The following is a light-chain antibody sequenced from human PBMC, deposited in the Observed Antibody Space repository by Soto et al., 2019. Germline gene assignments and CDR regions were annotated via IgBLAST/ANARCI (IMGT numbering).Light chain of an antibody. CDR3: QQYGSSPPWT. J-gene: IGKJ1*01. Sequence: EIVLTQSPGTLSLSPGERATLSCRASQSVSRSYLAWYQQKPGQAPRLLIYGASSRATGIPDRFSGSGSGTDFTLTISRLEPEDFVVYYCQQYGSSPPWTFGQGTTVE. CDR1: QSVSRSY. V-gene: IGKV3-20*01. CDR2: GAS.